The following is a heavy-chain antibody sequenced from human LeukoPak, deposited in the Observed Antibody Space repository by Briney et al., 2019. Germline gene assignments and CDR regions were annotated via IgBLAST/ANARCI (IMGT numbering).Heavy chain of an antibody. Sequence: LGESLKISCKGSGFSSTSYWIGWVRQVPGKGLEWMGIIYPGDSDTRYSPSFQGQVTISADKSINTAYLQWSSLKASDTAIYYCARSWVTGYGTVLDHWGQGTLVTVSS. CDR1: GFSSTSYW. CDR3: ARSWVTGYGTVLDH. V-gene: IGHV5-51*01. J-gene: IGHJ4*02. CDR2: IYPGDSDT. D-gene: IGHD2-21*02.